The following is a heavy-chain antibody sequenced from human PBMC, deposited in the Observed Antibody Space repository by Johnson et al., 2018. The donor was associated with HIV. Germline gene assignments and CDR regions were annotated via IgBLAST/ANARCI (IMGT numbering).Heavy chain of an antibody. CDR3: ARDRTLWQLVRPGGAFDI. Sequence: QVQLVESGGGVVQPGRSLRLSCAASGFTFSSYGMHWVRQAPGKGLEWVAVIWYDGSNKYYADSVKGRFTISRDNSKNTLYLQMNSLRAEDTAVYYCARDRTLWQLVRPGGAFDIWDQGTMVTVSS. CDR2: IWYDGSNK. J-gene: IGHJ3*02. V-gene: IGHV3-33*01. CDR1: GFTFSSYG. D-gene: IGHD6-6*01.